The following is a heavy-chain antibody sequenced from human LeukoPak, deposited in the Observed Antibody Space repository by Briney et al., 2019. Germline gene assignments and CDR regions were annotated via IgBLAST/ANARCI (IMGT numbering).Heavy chain of an antibody. V-gene: IGHV3-23*01. D-gene: IGHD4-23*01. CDR1: GFTFSSYA. CDR3: AKMIYGGNSPLDS. Sequence: QTGGSLRLSCAASGFTFSSYAMSWVRQAPGKGLEWVSAISGSGGSTYYADSVKGRFTISRDNSKNTLYLQMNSLRAEDTAVYYCAKMIYGGNSPLDSWGPGALVTVSS. CDR2: ISGSGGST. J-gene: IGHJ4*02.